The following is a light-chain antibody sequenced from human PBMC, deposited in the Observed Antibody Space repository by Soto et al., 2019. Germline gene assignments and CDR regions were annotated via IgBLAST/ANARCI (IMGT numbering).Light chain of an antibody. CDR3: HQYLNPLT. CDR1: QHISDY. J-gene: IGKJ4*01. V-gene: IGKV1-33*01. Sequence: TQWTQSPSSLSASVGDKVTITCQASQHISDYLNGCQQKPGKAPXXRIYDASKLETGVPSRFSGSGSGTDFTFTISSLQPEDSATYYCHQYLNPLTFGGGTKVDIK. CDR2: DAS.